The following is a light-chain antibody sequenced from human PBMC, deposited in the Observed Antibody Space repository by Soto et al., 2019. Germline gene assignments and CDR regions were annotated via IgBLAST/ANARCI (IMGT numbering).Light chain of an antibody. CDR1: QSISNRY. J-gene: IGKJ2*01. Sequence: IVLTQSPGTLSLSPGERAALSCRASQSISNRYLAWFQQKPGQAPRVLISGAANRATGIPDRFSGSGSGTDFTLTISRLEPEDCAVYFCQQYGVSPPFTFGQGTKVEIK. V-gene: IGKV3-20*01. CDR2: GAA. CDR3: QQYGVSPPFT.